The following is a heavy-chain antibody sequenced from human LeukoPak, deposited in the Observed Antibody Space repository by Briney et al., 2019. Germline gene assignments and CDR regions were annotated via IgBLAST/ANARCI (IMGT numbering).Heavy chain of an antibody. CDR3: AKDGYSSSSN. CDR1: GITVSTNY. D-gene: IGHD6-13*01. Sequence: PGGSLRLSCAASGITVSTNYMSWVRQAPGKGLEWVSAISGSGGSTYYADSVKGRFTISRDNSKNTLYLQMNSLRAEDTAVYYCAKDGYSSSSNWGQGTLVTVSS. V-gene: IGHV3-23*01. J-gene: IGHJ4*02. CDR2: ISGSGGST.